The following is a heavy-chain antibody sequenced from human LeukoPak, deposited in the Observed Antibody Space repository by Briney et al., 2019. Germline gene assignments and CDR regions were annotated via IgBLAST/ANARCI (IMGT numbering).Heavy chain of an antibody. CDR2: IRHDGSET. CDR3: TRAEIAVAGPFDY. J-gene: IGHJ4*02. Sequence: GGSLRLSCAASGFPFSSYWMSWVRQAPGKGLEWVANIRHDGSETYYVDSLRGRFTISRDNAKNLVYLQMSSLRAEDTAIYYCTRAEIAVAGPFDYWGQGTLVTVSS. CDR1: GFPFSSYW. D-gene: IGHD6-19*01. V-gene: IGHV3-7*01.